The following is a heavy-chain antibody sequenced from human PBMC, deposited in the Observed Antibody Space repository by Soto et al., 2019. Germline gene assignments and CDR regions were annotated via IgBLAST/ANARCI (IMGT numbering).Heavy chain of an antibody. V-gene: IGHV4-34*01. D-gene: IGHD1-26*01. J-gene: IGHJ5*02. CDR3: ANVGATNWFDP. Sequence: SSETLSLTCAVYGGSFSGYYWSWIRQPPGKGLEWIGEINHSGSTNYNPSLKSRVTISVDTSKNQFSLRLSSVTAADTAVYYCANVGATNWFDPWGQGTLVTVSS. CDR2: INHSGST. CDR1: GGSFSGYY.